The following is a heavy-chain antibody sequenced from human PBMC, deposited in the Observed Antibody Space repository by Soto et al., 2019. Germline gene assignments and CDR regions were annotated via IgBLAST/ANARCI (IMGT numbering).Heavy chain of an antibody. Sequence: QVQLQQWGAGLLKPSETLSLTCAVYGGFVSSGSYYWSWIRQPPGKGLEWIGEMSHSGGTHFNPSLKSQVTISVATSKNQFSLKMSSVTAADTALYYCARVERGTATTVVDAFDIWGPGTMVTVSS. D-gene: IGHD1-1*01. J-gene: IGHJ3*02. CDR3: ARVERGTATTVVDAFDI. CDR1: GGFVSSGSYY. V-gene: IGHV4-34*01. CDR2: MSHSGGT.